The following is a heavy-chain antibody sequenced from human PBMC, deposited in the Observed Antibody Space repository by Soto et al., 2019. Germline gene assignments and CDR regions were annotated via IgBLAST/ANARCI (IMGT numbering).Heavy chain of an antibody. D-gene: IGHD2-15*01. J-gene: IGHJ6*02. CDR2: INHSGST. CDR1: GGSFSGYY. CDR3: ARGPRRVVAATPGRYYYYGMDV. Sequence: SETLSLTCAVYGGSFSGYYWSWIRQPPGKGLEWIGEINHSGSTNYNPSLKSRVTISVDTSKNQFSLKLSSVTAADTAVYYCARGPRRVVAATPGRYYYYGMDVWGQGTTVTVSS. V-gene: IGHV4-34*01.